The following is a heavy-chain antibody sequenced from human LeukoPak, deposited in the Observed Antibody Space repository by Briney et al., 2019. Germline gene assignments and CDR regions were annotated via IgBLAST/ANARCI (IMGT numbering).Heavy chain of an antibody. J-gene: IGHJ4*02. CDR1: GGSISSYY. CDR3: ARSLWGSRQPYYFDY. D-gene: IGHD2-21*01. CDR2: IYYSGST. Sequence: SETLSLTCTVSGGSISSYYWSWIRQPPGKGLEWIGYIYYSGSTNYNPSLKSRVTISVDTSKNQFSLKLSSVTAADTAVYYCARSLWGSRQPYYFDYWGQGTLVTVSS. V-gene: IGHV4-59*12.